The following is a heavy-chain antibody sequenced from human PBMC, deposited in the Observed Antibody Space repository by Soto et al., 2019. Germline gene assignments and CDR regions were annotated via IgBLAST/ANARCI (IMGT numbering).Heavy chain of an antibody. Sequence: ASVKVSFKASGYTFTSYYMHWVRQAPGQGLEWMGIINPSGGSTSYAQKFQGRVTMTRDTSTSTVYMELSSLRSEDTAVYYCAYVRSNYGSGQANYGLDVWGQGTTVTVSS. CDR3: AYVRSNYGSGQANYGLDV. D-gene: IGHD3-10*01. CDR2: INPSGGST. V-gene: IGHV1-46*01. CDR1: GYTFTSYY. J-gene: IGHJ6*02.